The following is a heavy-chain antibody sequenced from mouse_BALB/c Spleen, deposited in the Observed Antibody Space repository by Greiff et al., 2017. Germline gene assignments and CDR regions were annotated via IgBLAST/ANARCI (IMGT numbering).Heavy chain of an antibody. CDR2: IDPSDSET. V-gene: IGHV1S127*01. CDR1: GYSFTSYW. J-gene: IGHJ4*01. CDR3: ARRVYYAMDY. Sequence: QVQLQQSGPQLVRPGASVKISCKASGYSFTSYWMHWVKQRPGQGLEWIGMIDPSDSETRLNQKFKDKATLTVDKSSSTAYMQLSSPTSEDSAVYYCARRVYYAMDYWGQGTSVTVSS.